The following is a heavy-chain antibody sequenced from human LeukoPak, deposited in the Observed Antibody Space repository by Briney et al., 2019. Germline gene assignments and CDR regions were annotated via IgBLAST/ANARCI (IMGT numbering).Heavy chain of an antibody. CDR2: VNPKSGGT. Sequence: ASVKVSCKASGYTFTGYYIHWVRQAPGQGPEWMGWVNPKSGGTNYAQKFQGRVTMTRDTSISTAYMELSSLRSDDTAVFYCARDEGELGSWNYWGQGTLVTVSS. J-gene: IGHJ4*02. V-gene: IGHV1-2*02. CDR3: ARDEGELGSWNY. CDR1: GYTFTGYY. D-gene: IGHD3-10*02.